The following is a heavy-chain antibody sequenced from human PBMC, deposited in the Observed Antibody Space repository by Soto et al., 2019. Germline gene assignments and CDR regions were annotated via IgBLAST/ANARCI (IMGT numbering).Heavy chain of an antibody. Sequence: EVQLVESGGGLVKPGGSLRLSCTASGLIFSNYGMNWVRQAAGKRPGWVSSISSGGEYIDYADSVKGRLTITRDNANNILYLQLTSLGVENTAVYYCATDGAAGAVMGVWGQGTRVTVSS. V-gene: IGHV3-21*06. CDR1: GLIFSNYG. CDR2: ISSGGEYI. D-gene: IGHD6-13*01. J-gene: IGHJ6*01. CDR3: ATDGAAGAVMGV.